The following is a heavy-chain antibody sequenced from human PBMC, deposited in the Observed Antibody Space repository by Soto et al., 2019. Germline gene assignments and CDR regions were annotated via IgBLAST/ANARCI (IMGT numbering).Heavy chain of an antibody. J-gene: IGHJ4*02. CDR1: GGSISSGGYY. V-gene: IGHV4-31*03. CDR2: IYYSGST. CDR3: VRGNFVVVVAAMDY. Sequence: QVQLQESGPGLVKPSQTLSLTCTVSGGSISSGGYYWSWIRQHPGKGLEWIGYIYYSGSTYYNPSLKSRVTISVDTSKNQFSLKLSSVTAADTAVYYCVRGNFVVVVAAMDYWGQGTLVTVSS. D-gene: IGHD2-15*01.